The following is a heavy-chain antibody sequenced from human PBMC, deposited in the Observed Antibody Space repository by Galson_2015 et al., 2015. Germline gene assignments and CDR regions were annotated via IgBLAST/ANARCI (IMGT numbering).Heavy chain of an antibody. CDR3: ARDSGSSSDYYYYYYMDV. V-gene: IGHV3-21*01. Sequence: SLRLSCAASGFIFRDYSVNWVRRAPGKGLEWVASISGSGAYLRYADSVEGRFTISRDNAKNSLFLQMNTLRAEDTALYYCARDSGSSSDYYYYYYMDVWGKGTTVTVSS. CDR2: ISGSGAYL. J-gene: IGHJ6*03. D-gene: IGHD6-19*01. CDR1: GFIFRDYS.